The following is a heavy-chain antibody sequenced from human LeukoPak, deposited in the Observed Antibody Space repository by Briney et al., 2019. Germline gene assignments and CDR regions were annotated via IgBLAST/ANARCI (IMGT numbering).Heavy chain of an antibody. CDR1: GFTFSTYG. V-gene: IGHV3-66*01. CDR2: IYSGGST. Sequence: PGGSLRLSCAASGFTFSTYGMNWVRQAPGKGLEWVSVIYSGGSTYYADSVKGRFTISRDNSKNTLYLQMNSLRAEDTAVYYCARVDYGDYGFDYWGQGTLVTVSS. J-gene: IGHJ4*02. D-gene: IGHD4-17*01. CDR3: ARVDYGDYGFDY.